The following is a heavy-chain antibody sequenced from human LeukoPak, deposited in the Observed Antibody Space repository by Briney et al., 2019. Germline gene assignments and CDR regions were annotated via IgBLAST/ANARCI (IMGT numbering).Heavy chain of an antibody. J-gene: IGHJ4*02. D-gene: IGHD5-24*01. Sequence: SQTLSLTCTVSGGSISSGDYYWSWIRQPPGKGLEWIGYIYYSGSTYYNPSLKSRVTISVDTSKNQFSLKLSSVTAADTAVYYCAGVPRSGRGIFDYWGQGTLVTVSS. CDR3: AGVPRSGRGIFDY. V-gene: IGHV4-30-4*08. CDR1: GGSISSGDYY. CDR2: IYYSGST.